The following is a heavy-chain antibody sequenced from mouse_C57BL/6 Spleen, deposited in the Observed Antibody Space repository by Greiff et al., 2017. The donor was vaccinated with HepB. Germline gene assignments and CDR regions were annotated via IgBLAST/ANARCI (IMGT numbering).Heavy chain of an antibody. CDR3: TRLGGGTTVVAYYYAMDY. D-gene: IGHD1-1*01. Sequence: QVQLQQSGAELVRPGASVTLSCKASGYTFTDYEMHWVKQTPVHGLEWIGAIDPETGGTAYNQKFKGKAILTADKSSSTAYMELRSLTSEDSAVYYCTRLGGGTTVVAYYYAMDYWGQGTSVTVSS. V-gene: IGHV1-15*01. J-gene: IGHJ4*01. CDR1: GYTFTDYE. CDR2: IDPETGGT.